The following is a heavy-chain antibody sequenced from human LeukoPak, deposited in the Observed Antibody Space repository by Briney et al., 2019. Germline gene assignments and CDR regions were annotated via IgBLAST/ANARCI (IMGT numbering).Heavy chain of an antibody. CDR3: ARQAAGPAAIFWFDP. CDR2: IYYSGST. V-gene: IGHV4-59*08. J-gene: IGHJ5*02. CDR1: GGSISSYY. D-gene: IGHD2-2*01. Sequence: SETLSLTCTVSGGSISSYYWSWIRQPPGKGLEWIGYIYYSGSTNYNPSLKSRVTMSVDTSKNQFSLKLSSVTAADTAVYYCARQAAGPAAIFWFDPWGQGTLVTVSS.